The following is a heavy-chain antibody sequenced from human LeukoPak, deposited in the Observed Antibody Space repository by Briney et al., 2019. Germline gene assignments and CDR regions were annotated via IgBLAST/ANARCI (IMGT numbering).Heavy chain of an antibody. Sequence: SEALSLTCTVSGGSISSYYWSWIRQPPGKRLEWIGYTSYSGSTDYNPSLKSRVTMSVDTSKNQFSLKLSSVTAADTAVYYCGRRTYYDTLTGYTYWYFDLWGRGTLVTVSS. V-gene: IGHV4-59*01. CDR3: GRRTYYDTLTGYTYWYFDL. CDR1: GGSISSYY. J-gene: IGHJ2*01. D-gene: IGHD3-9*01. CDR2: TSYSGST.